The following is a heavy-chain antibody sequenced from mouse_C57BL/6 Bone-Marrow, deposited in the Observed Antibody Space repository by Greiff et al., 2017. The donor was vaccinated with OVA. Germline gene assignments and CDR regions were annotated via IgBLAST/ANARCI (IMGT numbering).Heavy chain of an antibody. J-gene: IGHJ4*01. CDR1: GYTFTSYW. CDR3: ARCDDYDGGAYYYAMDY. CDR2: IDPSDSYT. D-gene: IGHD2-4*01. Sequence: QVQLQQPGAELVKPGASVKLSCKASGYTFTSYWMQWVKQRPGQGLEWIGEIDPSDSYTNYNQKFTGKATLTVDTSSSTAYMQLSSLTSEDSAVYYCARCDDYDGGAYYYAMDYWGQGTSVTVSS. V-gene: IGHV1-50*01.